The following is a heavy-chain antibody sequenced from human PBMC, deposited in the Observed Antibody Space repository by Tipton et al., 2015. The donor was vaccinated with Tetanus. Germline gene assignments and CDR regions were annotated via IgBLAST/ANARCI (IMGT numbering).Heavy chain of an antibody. CDR1: GGSVRSTNSY. Sequence: TLSLTCTVSGGSVRSTNSYWSWIRQAPGKGLEWIGAVENGGTAYYNPSLRSRVTISRDTSKNQVSLRLTSVTAADTAIYYCARHVLALARVDPPDSWGQGTLVTVSS. D-gene: IGHD3-10*01. J-gene: IGHJ4*02. CDR3: ARHVLALARVDPPDS. V-gene: IGHV4-39*01. CDR2: VENGGTA.